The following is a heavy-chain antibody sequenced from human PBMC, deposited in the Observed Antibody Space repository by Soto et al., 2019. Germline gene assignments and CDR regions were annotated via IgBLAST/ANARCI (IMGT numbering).Heavy chain of an antibody. CDR2: ISGSGGST. D-gene: IGHD6-13*01. CDR1: GFTFSSYA. CDR3: AKAISAAGRMANY. J-gene: IGHJ4*02. Sequence: GGSLRLSCAASGFTFSSYAMSWVRQAPGKGLEWVSVISGSGGSTYYADYVKGRFTISRANSKNTLYLQMNSLRAEDTDVYYCAKAISAAGRMANYWGQGTLVTVSS. V-gene: IGHV3-23*01.